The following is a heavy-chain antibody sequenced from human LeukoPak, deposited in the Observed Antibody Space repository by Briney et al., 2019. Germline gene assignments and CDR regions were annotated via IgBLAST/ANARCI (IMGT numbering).Heavy chain of an antibody. CDR3: ARPSIVGATRDGAFDI. D-gene: IGHD1-26*01. CDR2: IYSGGST. V-gene: IGHV3-53*04. CDR1: GFTVSSNY. Sequence: GGSLRLSCAASGFTVSSNYMSWVRQAPGKGLEWVSVIYSGGSTYYADSVKGRFTISRHNSKNTLYLQMNSLRAEDTAVYCCARPSIVGATRDGAFDIWGQGTMVTVSS. J-gene: IGHJ3*02.